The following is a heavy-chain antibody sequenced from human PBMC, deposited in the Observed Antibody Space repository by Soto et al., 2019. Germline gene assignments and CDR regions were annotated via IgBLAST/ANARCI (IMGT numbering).Heavy chain of an antibody. Sequence: GESLKISCKGSGYSFTSYWIGWVRQMPGKGLEWMGIIYPGDSDTRYSPSFQGQVTISADKSISTAYLQWSSLKASDTAMYYCARSGRAAAGTGGSYYYYGMDVWGQGTTVTVSS. CDR1: GYSFTSYW. CDR3: ARSGRAAAGTGGSYYYYGMDV. V-gene: IGHV5-51*01. CDR2: IYPGDSDT. J-gene: IGHJ6*02. D-gene: IGHD6-13*01.